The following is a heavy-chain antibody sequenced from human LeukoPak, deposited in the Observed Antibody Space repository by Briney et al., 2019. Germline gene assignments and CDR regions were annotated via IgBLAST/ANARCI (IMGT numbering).Heavy chain of an antibody. CDR1: GYSISSGYY. CDR3: ARHVVGSGFAAIFGVVPFDY. Sequence: SETLSLTCAVSGYSISSGYYWGWSRQPPGKGVGWIGSIYDSGSTYYNPSLKSRVTISVDTSKHQFSLKLSSVTAADTAVYYCARHVVGSGFAAIFGVVPFDYWGQGTLVTVSS. D-gene: IGHD3-3*01. CDR2: IYDSGST. J-gene: IGHJ4*02. V-gene: IGHV4-38-2*01.